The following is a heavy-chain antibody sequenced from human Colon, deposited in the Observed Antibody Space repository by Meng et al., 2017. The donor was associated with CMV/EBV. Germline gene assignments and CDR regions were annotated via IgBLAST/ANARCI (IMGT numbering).Heavy chain of an antibody. CDR3: ARDRGGPPFDY. CDR2: IRGHNGDT. D-gene: IGHD3-16*01. J-gene: IGHJ4*02. CDR1: GYTFRSYA. Sequence: QIQLVQSAPEVKKPGASAEVSCRASGYTFRSYAISWVRQAPGKGLEWMGYIRGHNGDTSYAQKDQGRLTLTTDAARNTAYMELTSLTYDDTAVYYCARDRGGPPFDYWGQGTLVTVSS. V-gene: IGHV1-18*01.